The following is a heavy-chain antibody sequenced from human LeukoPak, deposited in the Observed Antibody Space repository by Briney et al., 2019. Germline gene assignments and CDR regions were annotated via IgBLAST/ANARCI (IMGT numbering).Heavy chain of an antibody. CDR2: IIPIFGTA. V-gene: IGHV1-69*06. CDR3: GSSLAVAGTGGLDP. CDR1: GGTFRHYA. D-gene: IGHD6-19*01. J-gene: IGHJ5*02. Sequence: SVTVSCMASGGTFRHYAISWVRQAPGQGREWMGGIIPIFGTANYPQKLQGRVTITVDKSTSTANRELSSLRSEDTVVYYCGSSLAVAGTGGLDPWGQGTLVTVSS.